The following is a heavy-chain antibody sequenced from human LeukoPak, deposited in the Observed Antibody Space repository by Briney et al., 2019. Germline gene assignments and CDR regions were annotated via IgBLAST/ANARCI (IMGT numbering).Heavy chain of an antibody. V-gene: IGHV4-34*01. CDR2: INHSGST. J-gene: IGHJ5*02. D-gene: IGHD2-15*01. CDR1: GGSFSGYY. CDR3: ARDFLHSFKGGWSDP. Sequence: SETLSLTCAVYGGSFSGYYWSWIRQPPGKGLEWIGEINHSGSTNYNPSLKSRVTMSVDTSKNQFSLKLSSVTAADTAVYYCARDFLHSFKGGWSDPWGQGTLVTVSS.